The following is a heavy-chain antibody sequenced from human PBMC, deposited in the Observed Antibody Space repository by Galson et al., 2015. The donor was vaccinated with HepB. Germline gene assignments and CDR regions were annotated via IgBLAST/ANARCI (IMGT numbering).Heavy chain of an antibody. CDR1: GYTLTELS. Sequence: SVKVSCKVSGYTLTELSMHWVRQAPGKGLEWMGGFDPEDGETIYAQKFQGRVTMTEDTSTDTAYMELSSLRSEDTAVYYCATDPTVTRRFGGVDAFDIWGQGTMVTVSS. CDR2: FDPEDGET. CDR3: ATDPTVTRRFGGVDAFDI. J-gene: IGHJ3*02. D-gene: IGHD3-16*01. V-gene: IGHV1-24*01.